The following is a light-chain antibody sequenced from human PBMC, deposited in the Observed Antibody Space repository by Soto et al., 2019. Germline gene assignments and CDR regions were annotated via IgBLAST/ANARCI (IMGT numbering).Light chain of an antibody. Sequence: QSVLTQPPSVSAAPGHDVTISCSGSSANIGRNYVSWYQQFPGTAPKLLIYDNNKRPSGIPDRFSGSKSDTSATLGITGLQTGDEADYYCGTWDSSLSAGVFGGGTKLTVL. J-gene: IGLJ2*01. CDR3: GTWDSSLSAGV. CDR1: SANIGRNY. CDR2: DNN. V-gene: IGLV1-51*01.